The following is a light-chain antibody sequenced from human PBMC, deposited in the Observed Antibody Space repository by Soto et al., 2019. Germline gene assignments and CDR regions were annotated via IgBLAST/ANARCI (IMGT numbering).Light chain of an antibody. Sequence: SVLTQPRSVSGSPGQSVTISCTGTSSDVGGYNYVSWYQQHPGKAPKLMIYDVSKRPSGVPDRFSGSKSGNTASLTISGLQAEDEADYYCCSYAGSYNYVFGTGTKGTVL. CDR2: DVS. CDR3: CSYAGSYNYV. CDR1: SSDVGGYNY. J-gene: IGLJ1*01. V-gene: IGLV2-11*01.